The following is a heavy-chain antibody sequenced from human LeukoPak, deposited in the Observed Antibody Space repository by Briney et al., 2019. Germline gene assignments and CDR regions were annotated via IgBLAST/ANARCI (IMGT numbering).Heavy chain of an antibody. J-gene: IGHJ3*02. V-gene: IGHV4-59*12. CDR1: GGSITSDH. CDR2: IVYSGRT. D-gene: IGHD2/OR15-2a*01. Sequence: SETLSLTCTVSGGSITSDHWNWIRQPPGKGLEWIGCIVYSGRTYYNPSLKSRVSISVDMSKNQFSLRLTSVTAADTAVYYCARKNDFEIWGQGTLVTVSS. CDR3: ARKNDFEI.